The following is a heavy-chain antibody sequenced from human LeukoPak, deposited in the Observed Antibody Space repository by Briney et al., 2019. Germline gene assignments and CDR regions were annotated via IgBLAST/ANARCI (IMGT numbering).Heavy chain of an antibody. Sequence: GGSLRLSCAASGFTFTSYSMSWVRQAPGKGLEWVSGTSDRGDYTYYADSVKGRFTISRDNSKNTLYLQMDSLRAEDTALYFCAKKAQYNGNYPLDYWGQGTLVTVSS. D-gene: IGHD1-26*01. CDR1: GFTFTSYS. J-gene: IGHJ4*02. CDR2: TSDRGDYT. V-gene: IGHV3-23*01. CDR3: AKKAQYNGNYPLDY.